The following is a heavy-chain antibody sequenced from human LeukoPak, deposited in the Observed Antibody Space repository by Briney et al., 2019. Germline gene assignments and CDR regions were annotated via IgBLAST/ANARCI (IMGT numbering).Heavy chain of an antibody. D-gene: IGHD4-17*01. CDR2: ISYDGSNK. CDR1: EFTFSSYA. V-gene: IGHV3-30*04. CDR3: ARDRTVTIRPFYFYGMDV. J-gene: IGHJ6*02. Sequence: PGGSLRLSCAASEFTFSSYAMHWVRQAPGKGLEWMAIISYDGSNKYYADSVKGRFTISRDNSKNTLYLQMNSLRAEDTAVYYCARDRTVTIRPFYFYGMDVWGQGTTVTVSS.